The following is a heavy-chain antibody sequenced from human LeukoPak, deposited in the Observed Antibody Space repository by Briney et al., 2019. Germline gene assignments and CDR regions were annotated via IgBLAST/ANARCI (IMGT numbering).Heavy chain of an antibody. CDR1: GYTLTELS. D-gene: IGHD3-22*01. V-gene: IGHV1-24*01. J-gene: IGHJ5*02. CDR2: FDPEDGET. CDR3: ATGYYYDSSGYYYAPWFDP. Sequence: GASVKVSCKVSGYTLTELSMHWVRQAPGKGLEWMGGFDPEDGETIYAQKFQGSVTMTEDTSTDTAYMELSSLRSEDTAVYYCATGYYYDSSGYYYAPWFDPWGQGTLVTVSS.